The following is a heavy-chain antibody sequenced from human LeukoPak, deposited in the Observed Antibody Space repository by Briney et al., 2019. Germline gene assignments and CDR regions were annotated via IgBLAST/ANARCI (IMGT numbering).Heavy chain of an antibody. CDR2: ISGSGGSI. CDR1: GFTFSSYA. D-gene: IGHD4-23*01. V-gene: IGHV3-23*01. J-gene: IGHJ4*02. CDR3: AKEITVVTVPGDYFAY. Sequence: GGSLRLSCAASGFTFSSYAMSWVRQAPGKGLEWVSGISGSGGSIYYADSVKGRFTISRDNSKNTLYLQMNSLRVDDTAVYYCAKEITVVTVPGDYFAYWGQGTLVTVSS.